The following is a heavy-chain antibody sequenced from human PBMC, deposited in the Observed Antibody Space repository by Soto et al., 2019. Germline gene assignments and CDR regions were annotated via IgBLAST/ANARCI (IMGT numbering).Heavy chain of an antibody. CDR3: ARGSYYYASSGYYHS. D-gene: IGHD3-22*01. Sequence: PSETLSLTCTVSGGSISSGDYYWSWIRQPPGKGLEWIGYIYYSGSTYYNPSLKSRVTISVDTSKNQSSLKLSSVTAADTAVYYCARGSYYYASSGYYHSWGQGTLVPVSS. J-gene: IGHJ1*01. V-gene: IGHV4-30-4*01. CDR1: GGSISSGDYY. CDR2: IYYSGST.